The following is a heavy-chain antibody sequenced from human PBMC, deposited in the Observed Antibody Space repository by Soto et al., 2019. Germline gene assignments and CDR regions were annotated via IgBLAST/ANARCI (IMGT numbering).Heavy chain of an antibody. CDR2: ISYDGSNK. CDR3: AKDFSGPHSSGYYSYDSFTFDY. J-gene: IGHJ4*02. Sequence: GGSLRLSCAASGFTFSSYGMHWVRQAPGKGLEWVAVISYDGSNKYYADSVKGRFTISRDNSKNTLYLQMNSLRAEDTAVYYCAKDFSGPHSSGYYSYDSFTFDYWGQGTLVTVSS. V-gene: IGHV3-30*18. D-gene: IGHD3-22*01. CDR1: GFTFSSYG.